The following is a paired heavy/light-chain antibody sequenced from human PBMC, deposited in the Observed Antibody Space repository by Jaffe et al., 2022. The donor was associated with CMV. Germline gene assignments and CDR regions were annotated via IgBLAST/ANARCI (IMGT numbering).Heavy chain of an antibody. CDR1: GFTFSSYW. D-gene: IGHD5-18*01. CDR3: ARVIWAMVTNPTPDDAFDI. CDR2: IKQDGSEK. J-gene: IGHJ3*02. V-gene: IGHV3-7*03. Sequence: EVQLVESGGGLVQPGGSLRLSCAASGFTFSSYWMSWVRQAPGKGLEWVANIKQDGSEKYYVDSVKGRFTISRDNAKNSLYLQMNSLRAEDTAVYYCARVIWAMVTNPTPDDAFDIWGQGTMVTVSS.
Light chain of an antibody. CDR3: QVWDSSSDHRGV. CDR1: NIGSKS. J-gene: IGLJ2*01. CDR2: YDS. Sequence: SYVLTQPPSVSVAPGKTARITCGGNNIGSKSVHWYQQKPGQAPVLVIYYDSDRPSGIPERFSGSNSGNTATLTISRVEAGDEADYYCQVWDSSSDHRGVFGGGTKLTVL. V-gene: IGLV3-21*04.